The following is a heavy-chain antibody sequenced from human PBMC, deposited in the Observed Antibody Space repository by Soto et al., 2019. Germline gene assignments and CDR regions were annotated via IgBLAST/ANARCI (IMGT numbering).Heavy chain of an antibody. D-gene: IGHD2-2*01. CDR1: GGSITGYH. CDR2: IYHSGSA. Sequence: SETLSLTCNVSGGSITGYHWSWIRRPPGKGLEWIGYIYHSGSASYNPSLKSRVTISVDGSKNHFSLQLSSVTAADTAVYYCARGRLLPAVNFDYWGQGALVTVSS. J-gene: IGHJ4*02. V-gene: IGHV4-30-2*01. CDR3: ARGRLLPAVNFDY.